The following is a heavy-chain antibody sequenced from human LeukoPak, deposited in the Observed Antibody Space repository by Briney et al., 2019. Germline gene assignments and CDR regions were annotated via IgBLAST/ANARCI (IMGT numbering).Heavy chain of an antibody. V-gene: IGHV4-31*03. Sequence: SETLSLTCTVSGGSISSGGYYWSWIRQHPGKGLEWIGYIYYSGSTYYNPSLKSRVTISVDTSKNQFSLKLSSVTAADTAVYYSARVSQQLAYYFDYWGQGTLVTVSS. D-gene: IGHD6-13*01. J-gene: IGHJ4*02. CDR3: ARVSQQLAYYFDY. CDR2: IYYSGST. CDR1: GGSISSGGYY.